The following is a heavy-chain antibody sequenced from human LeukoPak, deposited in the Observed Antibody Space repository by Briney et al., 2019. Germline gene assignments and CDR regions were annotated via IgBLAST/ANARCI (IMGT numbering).Heavy chain of an antibody. J-gene: IGHJ4*02. CDR3: ARSRATYFDY. V-gene: IGHV3-69-1*01. D-gene: IGHD3-10*01. CDR2: ISSSSTI. Sequence: PGGSLRLSCAASGFTFSDYYMSWIRQAPGKGLEWVSYISSSSTIYYADSVKGRFTISRDNAKNSLYLQMNSLRDEDTAVYYCARSRATYFDYWGQGTLVTVSS. CDR1: GFTFSDYY.